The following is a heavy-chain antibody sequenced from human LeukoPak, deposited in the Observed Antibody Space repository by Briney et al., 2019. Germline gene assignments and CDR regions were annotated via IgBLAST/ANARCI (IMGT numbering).Heavy chain of an antibody. J-gene: IGHJ6*02. V-gene: IGHV1-69*04. CDR3: ARETYDFWSGYKGSYYYGMGV. CDR2: IIPILGIA. Sequence: SVKVSCKASGGTFSSYAISWVRQAPGQGLEWMGRIIPILGIANYAQKFQGRVTITADKSTSTAYMELSSLRSEDTAVYYCARETYDFWSGYKGSYYYGMGVWGQGTTITVSS. D-gene: IGHD3-3*01. CDR1: GGTFSSYA.